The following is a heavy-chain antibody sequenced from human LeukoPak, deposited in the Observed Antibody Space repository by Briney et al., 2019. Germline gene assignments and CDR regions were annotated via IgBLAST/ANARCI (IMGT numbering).Heavy chain of an antibody. J-gene: IGHJ6*02. Sequence: SETLSLTCTVSGGSISSYYWSWIRQPPGKGLEWIGYIYYSGSTNYNPSLKSRVTISVDTSKNQFSLKLSSVTAADTAVYYCARGYCSGGSCLQRIPYYYYGMDVWGQGTTVTVSS. CDR3: ARGYCSGGSCLQRIPYYYYGMDV. CDR2: IYYSGST. CDR1: GGSISSYY. V-gene: IGHV4-59*08. D-gene: IGHD2-15*01.